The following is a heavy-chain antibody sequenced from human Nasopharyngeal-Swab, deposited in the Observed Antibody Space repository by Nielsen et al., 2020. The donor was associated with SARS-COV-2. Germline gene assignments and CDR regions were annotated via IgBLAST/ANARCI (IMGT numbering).Heavy chain of an antibody. D-gene: IGHD3-16*01. J-gene: IGHJ6*03. CDR1: GFTFSSYG. V-gene: IGHV3-30*02. CDR2: IRYDGFNQ. CDR3: AKDHKMDSGGGVGYMDV. Sequence: GGSLRLSCAASGFTFSSYGMHWVRQAPGEGLEWVAFIRYDGFNQHYVDSVKGRFTISRDSFKNKLYLQLNSLRAEDTAVYYCAKDHKMDSGGGVGYMDVWGKGTTVTVSS.